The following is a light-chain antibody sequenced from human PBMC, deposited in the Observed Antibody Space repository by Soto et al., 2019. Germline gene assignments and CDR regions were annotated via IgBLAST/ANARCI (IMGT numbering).Light chain of an antibody. CDR3: QTWVTRPPGV. CDR2: LNNDGSH. V-gene: IGLV4-69*01. J-gene: IGLJ3*02. CDR1: SGHSTYA. Sequence: QPVLTQSPSASASLGASVKLTCTLSSGHSTYAIAWHQQQPEKGPRYLMKLNNDGSHTKGDGIPDRFSGSSSGAERYLTISSLQSEDEADYYCQTWVTRPPGVFGGGTKVTVL.